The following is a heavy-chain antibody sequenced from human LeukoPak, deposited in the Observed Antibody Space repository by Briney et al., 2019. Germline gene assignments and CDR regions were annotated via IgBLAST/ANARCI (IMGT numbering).Heavy chain of an antibody. D-gene: IGHD5-18*01. CDR1: GGSFSGYY. V-gene: IGHV4-34*01. CDR2: INHSGST. J-gene: IGHJ4*02. CDR3: ARVNTASIDY. Sequence: SETLSLPCAVYGGSFSGYYWSWIRQPPGKGLEWIGEINHSGSTNYNPSLKSRVTISVDTSKNQFSLQLSSVTAANTAVYYCARVNTASIDYWGQGTLVTVSS.